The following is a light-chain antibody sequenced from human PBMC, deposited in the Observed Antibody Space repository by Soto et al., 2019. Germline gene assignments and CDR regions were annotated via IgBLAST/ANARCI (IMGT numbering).Light chain of an antibody. V-gene: IGLV4-69*01. J-gene: IGLJ3*02. CDR1: SGHSSYA. CDR3: QTWGTGIHWV. Sequence: QSVLTKSPSASASLGASVKLTCTLSSGHSSYAIAWHQQQPEKGPRYLMKLNSDGSHSKGDGIPDRFSGSSSGAERYLTISSLQSEDEADYYCQTWGTGIHWVFGGGTKVTVL. CDR2: LNSDGSH.